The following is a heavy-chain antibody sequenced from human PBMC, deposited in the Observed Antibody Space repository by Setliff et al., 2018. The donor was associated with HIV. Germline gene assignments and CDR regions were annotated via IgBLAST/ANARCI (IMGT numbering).Heavy chain of an antibody. CDR2: IDHSGST. D-gene: IGHD1-1*01. CDR1: GGSFSNYY. Sequence: SETLSLTCAVYGGSFSNYYWTWIRQTPGEGLEWIGEIDHSGSTKYNPSLKSRVAISVDTSKNQFSLKVNSVTAADTAIYFCARDLRGTQSSDYWGQGTLVTVSS. V-gene: IGHV4-34*01. J-gene: IGHJ4*02. CDR3: ARDLRGTQSSDY.